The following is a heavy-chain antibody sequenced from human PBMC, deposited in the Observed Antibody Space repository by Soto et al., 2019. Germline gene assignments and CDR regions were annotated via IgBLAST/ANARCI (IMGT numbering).Heavy chain of an antibody. V-gene: IGHV3-23*01. CDR2: ISGSGGGT. Sequence: EVLLLESGGGLVQPGGSLRLSCAASGFTFSNYAMRWVREAPGTGLEWVSGISGSGGGTDYADSVKGRFTIYRDNSKNTLYLQMNSLRAEDTAVYYCAKVGTYDFWSGYDSAFDIWGQGTMVTVSS. D-gene: IGHD3-3*01. J-gene: IGHJ3*02. CDR3: AKVGTYDFWSGYDSAFDI. CDR1: GFTFSNYA.